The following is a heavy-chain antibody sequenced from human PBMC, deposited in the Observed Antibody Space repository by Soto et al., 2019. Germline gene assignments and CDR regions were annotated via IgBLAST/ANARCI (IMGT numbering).Heavy chain of an antibody. CDR2: IYKSATT. J-gene: IGHJ5*01. D-gene: IGHD2-15*01. Sequence: SETLSLTCSVSGDSISTVDYFWAWVRQPPGQALEYIGYIYKSATTYYNPSFESRVAISLDTSKSQFSLNVTSLTAADTAVYFCARGRYCLTGRCFPNWFDSWGQGTLVT. V-gene: IGHV4-30-4*01. CDR3: ARGRYCLTGRCFPNWFDS. CDR1: GDSISTVDYF.